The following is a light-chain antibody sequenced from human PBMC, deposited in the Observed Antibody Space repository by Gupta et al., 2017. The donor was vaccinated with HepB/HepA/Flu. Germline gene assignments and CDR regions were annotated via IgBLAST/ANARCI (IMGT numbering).Light chain of an antibody. CDR1: QSLVNSDGNTY. CDR2: KIS. J-gene: IGKJ2*01. V-gene: IGKV2-24*01. Sequence: DIVMTQTQLSSPVTLGQPASISCRSSQSLVNSDGNTYLSWLQQRPGQPPRVLIYKISNRFSGVPDRFSGSGAGTDFTLKISRVEAEDVGVYYCMQATQFPFTFGQGTKLEIK. CDR3: MQATQFPFT.